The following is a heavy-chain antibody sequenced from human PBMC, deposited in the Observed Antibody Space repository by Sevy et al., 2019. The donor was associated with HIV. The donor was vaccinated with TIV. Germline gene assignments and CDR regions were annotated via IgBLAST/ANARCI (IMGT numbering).Heavy chain of an antibody. J-gene: IGHJ6*02. CDR2: INTYNGNT. CDR1: GYTLSSYG. Sequence: ASVKVSCKASGYTLSSYGISWVRQAPGQGLEWMGWINTYNGNTKYPQKLQGSITMTTDTATSTAYMEVRSLRSDDTAVYYCARDSFVQVIFGVVRYNYGMDVWGQGTTVTVSS. V-gene: IGHV1-18*01. CDR3: ARDSFVQVIFGVVRYNYGMDV. D-gene: IGHD3-3*01.